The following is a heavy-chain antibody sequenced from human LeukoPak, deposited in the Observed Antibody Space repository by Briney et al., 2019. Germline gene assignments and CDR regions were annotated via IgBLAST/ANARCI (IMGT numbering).Heavy chain of an antibody. D-gene: IGHD3-3*01. J-gene: IGHJ3*01. Sequence: GGSLRLSCAASGFTFGAHAMHWVRLVPGKGLEWVSGISWNGGVTGYTDSVKDRFTISRDNSKKLLYLQVNSLRAEDTALYYCTKGGGSISGVVTGDAFDVWGQGTMVTVSS. V-gene: IGHV3-9*01. CDR3: TKGGGSISGVVTGDAFDV. CDR1: GFTFGAHA. CDR2: ISWNGGVT.